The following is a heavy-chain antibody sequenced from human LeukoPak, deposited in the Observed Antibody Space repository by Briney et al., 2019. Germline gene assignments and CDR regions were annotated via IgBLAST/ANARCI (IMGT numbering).Heavy chain of an antibody. CDR2: IKSKTDGGTT. CDR1: GFTFSNAW. D-gene: IGHD3-16*02. Sequence: PGGSLRLSCAASGFTFSNAWMSWVRQAPGKGLEWVGRIKSKTDGGTTDYAAPVKGRFTISRDDSKNTLYLQMNSLKTEDTAVYYCTTEDYDYVWGSYRLFDYWAREPWSPSPQ. CDR3: TTEDYDYVWGSYRLFDY. V-gene: IGHV3-15*01. J-gene: IGHJ4*02.